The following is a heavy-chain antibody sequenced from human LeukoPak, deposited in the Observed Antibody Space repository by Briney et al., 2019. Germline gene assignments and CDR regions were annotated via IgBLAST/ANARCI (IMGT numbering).Heavy chain of an antibody. J-gene: IGHJ3*02. D-gene: IGHD3-22*01. CDR3: ARDPTYYYDTSGYRGAAFDI. CDR1: GGSISSSSYY. V-gene: IGHV4-39*07. CDR2: IYYSGST. Sequence: SETLSLTCTVSGGSISSSSYYWGWIRQPPGKGLEWIGSIYYSGSTNYNPSLKSRVTISVDTSKNQFSLKLSSVTAADTAVYYCARDPTYYYDTSGYRGAAFDIWGQGTMVTVSS.